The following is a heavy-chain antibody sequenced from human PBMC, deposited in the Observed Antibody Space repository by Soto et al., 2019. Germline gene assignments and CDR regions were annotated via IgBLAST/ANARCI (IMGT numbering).Heavy chain of an antibody. CDR2: IYYTGTT. CDR1: GGSISSSSYD. V-gene: IGHV4-39*07. J-gene: IGHJ6*02. CDR3: ASVTRTCISTSCYRYYYGMDV. Sequence: PSETLSLTCSVSGGSISSSSYDWGWIRQPPGKGLEWIGSIYYTGTTYYRPSIKSRVTISVDTSKNQFSLKLSSVTAADTAVYYCASVTRTCISTSCYRYYYGMDVWGQGTTVTVSS. D-gene: IGHD2-2*02.